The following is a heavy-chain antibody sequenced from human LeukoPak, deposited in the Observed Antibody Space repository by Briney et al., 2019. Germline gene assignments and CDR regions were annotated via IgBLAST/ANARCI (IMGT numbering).Heavy chain of an antibody. CDR3: AISYDRSGYCPDY. CDR1: GYTFNGYY. V-gene: IGHV1-2*02. Sequence: ASVKVSCKASGYTFNGYYLNWIRQAPGQGLEWMGWINPNSGGTNYAQKFQGRVTMTRDTSISTAYMELSRLRSDDTAVYYCAISYDRSGYCPDYWGQGTLVTVSS. CDR2: INPNSGGT. D-gene: IGHD3-22*01. J-gene: IGHJ4*02.